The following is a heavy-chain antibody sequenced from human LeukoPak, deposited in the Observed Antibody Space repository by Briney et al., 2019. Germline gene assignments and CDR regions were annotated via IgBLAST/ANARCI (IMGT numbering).Heavy chain of an antibody. V-gene: IGHV1-2*02. CDR3: ARVYSASWYPQPYYFDY. CDR2: INPNSGGT. CDR1: GYTFTGYY. J-gene: IGHJ4*02. D-gene: IGHD2-15*01. Sequence: ASVKVSCKASGYTFTGYYMHWVRQAPGQGLEWMGWINPNSGGTNYAQKFQGRVTMTRDTSISTAYMELSRLRSDDTAVYYCARVYSASWYPQPYYFDYWGQGTLVTVSS.